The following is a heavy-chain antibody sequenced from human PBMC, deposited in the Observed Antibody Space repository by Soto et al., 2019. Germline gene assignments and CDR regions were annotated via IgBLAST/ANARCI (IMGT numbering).Heavy chain of an antibody. J-gene: IGHJ6*02. CDR1: GDSVSSNSAA. Sequence: PSQTLSLTCAISGDSVSSNSAAWNWIRQSPSRGLEWLGRTYYRSKWYNDYAVSVKSRITINPDTSKNQFSLQLNSVTPEDTAVHYCARDRSSGWYPTYYYYGMDVWGQGTTVTVSS. CDR2: TYYRSKWYN. D-gene: IGHD6-19*01. V-gene: IGHV6-1*01. CDR3: ARDRSSGWYPTYYYYGMDV.